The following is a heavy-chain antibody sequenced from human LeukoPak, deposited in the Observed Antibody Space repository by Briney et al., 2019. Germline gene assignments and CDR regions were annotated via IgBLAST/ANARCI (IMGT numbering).Heavy chain of an antibody. D-gene: IGHD2-2*01. CDR2: IYYSGST. Sequence: PSETLSLTCTVSGGSISSYYWSWIRQPPGKGLEWIGYIYYSGSTNYNPSLKSRVTISVDTSKNQFSLKLSSVSAADTAVYYCARRAWVVLWGGSGGFDIWGQGTMVTVSS. V-gene: IGHV4-59*08. J-gene: IGHJ3*02. CDR3: ARRAWVVLWGGSGGFDI. CDR1: GGSISSYY.